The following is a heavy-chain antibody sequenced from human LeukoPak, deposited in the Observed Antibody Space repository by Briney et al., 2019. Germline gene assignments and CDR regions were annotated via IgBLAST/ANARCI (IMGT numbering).Heavy chain of an antibody. V-gene: IGHV4-4*07. CDR3: ARGGYCGGDCYFYY. CDR1: GVSISSYY. Sequence: SSETLSLTCTVSGVSISSYYWSWIRQPAGKGLEWIGRIYSSGSTNYNPSLKSRVTISVDTSKNQFSLKLSSVTAADTAVYYCARGGYCGGDCYFYYWGQGTLVTVSS. CDR2: IYSSGST. D-gene: IGHD2-21*02. J-gene: IGHJ4*02.